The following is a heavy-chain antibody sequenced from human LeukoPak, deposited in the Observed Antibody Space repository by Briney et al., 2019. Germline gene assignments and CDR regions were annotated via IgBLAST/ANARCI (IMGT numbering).Heavy chain of an antibody. D-gene: IGHD2/OR15-2a*01. Sequence: GGSLRLSCAASGFTFEDYGMGWVRQVPGKGLEWVSGINWNGDSTGYADSVKGRFTISRDNSKNTLYLQMNSLRAEDTAVYYCAKGVIRFDPWGQGTLVTVSS. V-gene: IGHV3-20*04. CDR3: AKGVIRFDP. J-gene: IGHJ5*02. CDR1: GFTFEDYG. CDR2: INWNGDST.